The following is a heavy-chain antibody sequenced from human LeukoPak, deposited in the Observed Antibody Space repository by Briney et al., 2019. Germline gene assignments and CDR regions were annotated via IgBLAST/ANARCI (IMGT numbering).Heavy chain of an antibody. CDR1: GGSFSGYY. CDR2: INHSGST. J-gene: IGHJ5*02. V-gene: IGHV4-34*01. D-gene: IGHD3-3*01. Sequence: SETLPLTCAVYGGSFSGYYWSWIRQPPGKGLEWIGEINHSGSTNYNPSLKSRVTISVDTSKNQFSLKLSSVTAADTAVYYCARGSRTYYDFWSGYYQNWFDPWGQGTLVTVSS. CDR3: ARGSRTYYDFWSGYYQNWFDP.